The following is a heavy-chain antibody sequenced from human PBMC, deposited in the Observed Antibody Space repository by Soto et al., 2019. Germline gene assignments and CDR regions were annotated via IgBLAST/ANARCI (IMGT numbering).Heavy chain of an antibody. J-gene: IGHJ6*02. CDR3: ARPSYALNWDFHYGMQV. V-gene: IGHV4-34*01. CDR2: INQSGNT. CDR1: GWSFSGYY. Sequence: ETLLLTCAVSGWSFSGYYWTWIRQIPGKGLEWIGEINQSGNTKYNPSLMSRVTMSVDTSRNQFSLKLRSVNAADTAVYYCARPSYALNWDFHYGMQVWGQGTSVTVSS. D-gene: IGHD2-2*01.